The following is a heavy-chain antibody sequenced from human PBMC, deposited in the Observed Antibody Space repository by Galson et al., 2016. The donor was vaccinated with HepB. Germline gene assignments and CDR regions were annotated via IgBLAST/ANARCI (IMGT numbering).Heavy chain of an antibody. CDR2: ISGDASRT. Sequence: SLRLSCAASGFTFSSSAMSWVRQTPGKGLEWVTAISGDASRTYYADSVKGRFTISRDNSKNTLYLQMNSLRVEDTAIYYCANESSQSYSDCWGQGALVTGSS. CDR3: ANESSQSYSDC. D-gene: IGHD3-10*01. V-gene: IGHV3-23*01. CDR1: GFTFSSSA. J-gene: IGHJ4*02.